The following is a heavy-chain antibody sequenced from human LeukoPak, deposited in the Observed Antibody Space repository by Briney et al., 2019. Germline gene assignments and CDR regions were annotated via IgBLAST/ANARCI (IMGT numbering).Heavy chain of an antibody. J-gene: IGHJ3*02. CDR2: SGSGGGT. V-gene: IGHV3-23*01. CDR3: ARVEMGTPRGAFDI. Sequence: TGGSLRLSCAASGCTYSSYAMSWVRQAPGKGLEWVSGSGSGGGTYYADSVKGRFTISRDNSKNTLYLQINSLRAEDTAVYYCARVEMGTPRGAFDIWGQGTMVTVSS. CDR1: GCTYSSYA. D-gene: IGHD5-24*01.